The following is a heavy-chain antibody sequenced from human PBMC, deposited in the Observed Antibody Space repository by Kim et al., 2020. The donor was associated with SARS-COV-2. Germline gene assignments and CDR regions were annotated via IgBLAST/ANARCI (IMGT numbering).Heavy chain of an antibody. CDR1: GFTFSSYA. CDR2: ISYDGSNK. D-gene: IGHD6-19*01. V-gene: IGHV3-30-3*01. Sequence: GGSLRLSCAASGFTFSSYAMHWVRQAPGKGLEWVAVISYDGSNKYYADSVKGRFTISRDNSKNTLYLQMNSLRAEDTAVYYCAREESVAVAGLDYWGQGTLVTVSS. CDR3: AREESVAVAGLDY. J-gene: IGHJ4*02.